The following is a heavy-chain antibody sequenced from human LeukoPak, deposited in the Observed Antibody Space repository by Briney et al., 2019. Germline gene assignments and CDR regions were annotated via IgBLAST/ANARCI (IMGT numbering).Heavy chain of an antibody. Sequence: GGSLRLSCAASGFTFSTSAMNWVRQAPGKGLEWVSAISTSGASTYYADSVKGRFSISRDNSRNTLYLQMNSLRAEDTAVFYCARAIVGATTRSFDYWGQGTLVAVSS. V-gene: IGHV3-23*01. D-gene: IGHD1-26*01. CDR1: GFTFSTSA. CDR3: ARAIVGATTRSFDY. CDR2: ISTSGAST. J-gene: IGHJ4*02.